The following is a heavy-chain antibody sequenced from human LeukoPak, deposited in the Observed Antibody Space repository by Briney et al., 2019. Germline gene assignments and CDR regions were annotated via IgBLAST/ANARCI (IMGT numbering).Heavy chain of an antibody. V-gene: IGHV1-2*02. D-gene: IGHD6-13*01. CDR2: INPNSGGT. CDR3: ARPYSAVIYYFEY. CDR1: GYTFTGYY. J-gene: IGHJ4*02. Sequence: ASVKVSCKASGYTFTGYYMHWVRQGPGQGLEWMGWINPNSGGTNYAQKFQGRVTMTRDTSISTAYMELSRLRSDDTAVYYCARPYSAVIYYFEYWGQGTLVTVSS.